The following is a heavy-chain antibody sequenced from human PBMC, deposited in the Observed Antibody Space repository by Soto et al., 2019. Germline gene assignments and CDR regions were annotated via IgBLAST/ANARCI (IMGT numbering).Heavy chain of an antibody. CDR3: ARDVSYSSSSGYYYYGMDV. D-gene: IGHD6-6*01. CDR1: GYTFTSYG. CDR2: ISAYNGNP. J-gene: IGHJ6*02. V-gene: IGHV1-18*04. Sequence: QVQLVQSGAEVKKPGASVKVSCKASGYTFTSYGISWVRQATGPGLEWMGWISAYNGNPNYAQKLQGRVTMTTDTSTSTAYMYLSSLRSYDTAVYYCARDVSYSSSSGYYYYGMDVWGQVTTVTVSS.